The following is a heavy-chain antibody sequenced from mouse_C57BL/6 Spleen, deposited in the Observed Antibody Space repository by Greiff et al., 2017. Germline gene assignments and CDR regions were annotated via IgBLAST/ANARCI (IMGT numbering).Heavy chain of an antibody. V-gene: IGHV1-39*01. CDR2: INPNYGTT. CDR3: ARGGIISGLPRPFAY. D-gene: IGHD3-1*01. CDR1: GYSFTDYN. J-gene: IGHJ3*01. Sequence: VQLQQSGPELVKPGASVKISCKASGYSFTDYNMNWVKQSNEKSLEWIGVINPNYGTTSYNQKFKGKATLTVDQSSSTAYMQLNSLTSEDSAVYYCARGGIISGLPRPFAYWGQGTLVTVSA.